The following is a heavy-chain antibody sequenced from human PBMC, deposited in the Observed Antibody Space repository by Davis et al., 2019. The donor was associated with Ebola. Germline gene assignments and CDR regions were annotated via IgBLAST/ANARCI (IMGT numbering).Heavy chain of an antibody. Sequence: GESLKISCAASGFTFSNYAMHWVRQAPGKGLEWVAVVSHSERERFYADSVKGRFTISRDNSENTLYLQMSSLTVDDTAVYYCVRAVFHEVLDYWGQGTLVTVSS. V-gene: IGHV3-30*04. J-gene: IGHJ4*02. CDR2: VSHSERER. CDR1: GFTFSNYA. CDR3: VRAVFHEVLDY. D-gene: IGHD3-3*01.